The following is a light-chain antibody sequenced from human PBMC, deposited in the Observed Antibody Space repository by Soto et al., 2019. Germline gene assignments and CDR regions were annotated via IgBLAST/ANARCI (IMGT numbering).Light chain of an antibody. V-gene: IGLV1-44*01. CDR2: NNN. CDR1: SSNIGPNA. J-gene: IGLJ1*01. Sequence: QSVLTQPPSASGTPGQKVTISCSGSSSNIGPNAVNWYQQLPGTAPKLLLYNNNQRPSGVSDRFSGSKSGTSASLTISGLQSDDEADYHCAAWDDSLIGLVFGTGTKLTVL. CDR3: AAWDDSLIGLV.